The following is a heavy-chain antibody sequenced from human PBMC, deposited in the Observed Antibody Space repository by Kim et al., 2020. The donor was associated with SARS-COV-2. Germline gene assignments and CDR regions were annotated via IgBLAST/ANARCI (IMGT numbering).Heavy chain of an antibody. V-gene: IGHV1-46*01. CDR1: GYTFTSYY. CDR3: ARGGYCTNGVCYPPSSYGMDV. J-gene: IGHJ6*02. Sequence: ASVKVSCKASGYTFTSYYMHWVRQAPGQGLEWMGIINPSGGSTSYAQKFQGRVTMTRDTSTSTVYMELSSLRSEDTAVYYCARGGYCTNGVCYPPSSYGMDVWGQGTTVTVSS. D-gene: IGHD2-8*01. CDR2: INPSGGST.